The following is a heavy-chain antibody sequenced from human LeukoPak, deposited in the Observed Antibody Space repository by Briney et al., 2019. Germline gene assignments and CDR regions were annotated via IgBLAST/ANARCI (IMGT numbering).Heavy chain of an antibody. CDR3: ATLRRSGWYIGD. Sequence: ASVKVSCKASGYTFTDYYMYWVRPAPGQGLEWMGWINPNSGGTNYAEKFQGRVTMTRDTSITTAYMELSSLRSDDTAMYYCATLRRSGWYIGDWGQGTLVTVSS. V-gene: IGHV1-2*02. J-gene: IGHJ4*02. CDR2: INPNSGGT. CDR1: GYTFTDYY. D-gene: IGHD6-19*01.